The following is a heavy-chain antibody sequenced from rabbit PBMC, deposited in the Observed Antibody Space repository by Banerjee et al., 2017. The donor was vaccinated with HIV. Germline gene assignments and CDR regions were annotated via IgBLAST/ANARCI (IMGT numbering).Heavy chain of an antibody. D-gene: IGHD4-1*01. V-gene: IGHV1S43*01. CDR3: ARDLAGVIGWNFNL. J-gene: IGHJ4*01. CDR2: INTSSGST. Sequence: QEQLEESGGDLVKPEGSLTLTCTASAFSFSNKYVMCWVRQAPGKGLEWIACINTSSGSTVYASWVNGRFTISRSTSLNTVDLKMTSLTAADTATYFCARDLAGVIGWNFNLWGQGTLVTVS. CDR1: AFSFSNKYV.